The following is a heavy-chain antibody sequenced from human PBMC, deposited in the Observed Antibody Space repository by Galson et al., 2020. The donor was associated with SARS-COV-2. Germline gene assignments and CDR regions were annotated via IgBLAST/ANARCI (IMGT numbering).Heavy chain of an antibody. J-gene: IGHJ4*01. CDR1: GFTFSNAW. CDR3: TTDLHDYGDLDY. D-gene: IGHD4-17*01. V-gene: IGHV3-15*01. CDR2: IKSKTDGGTT. Sequence: GDSLKISCAASGFTFSNAWMSWVRQAPGKGLEWVGRIKSKTDGGTTDYAAPVKDRFTISRDDSKNTLYLQMSSLKTADTAVYYCTTDLHDYGDLDYWGHGTLVTVSS.